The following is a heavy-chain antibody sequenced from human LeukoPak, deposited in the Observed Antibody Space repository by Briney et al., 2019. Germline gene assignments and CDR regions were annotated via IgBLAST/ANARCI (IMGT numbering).Heavy chain of an antibody. Sequence: PGGSLRLSCAASGFTVSSNYMSWVRQAPGKGLEWVSVIYSGGSTYYADSVKGRFTISRDNSKNTLYLQMSSLRAEDTAVYYCARVCGGDCNDAFDIWGQGTMVTVSS. D-gene: IGHD2-21*02. CDR1: GFTVSSNY. CDR2: IYSGGST. V-gene: IGHV3-53*01. CDR3: ARVCGGDCNDAFDI. J-gene: IGHJ3*02.